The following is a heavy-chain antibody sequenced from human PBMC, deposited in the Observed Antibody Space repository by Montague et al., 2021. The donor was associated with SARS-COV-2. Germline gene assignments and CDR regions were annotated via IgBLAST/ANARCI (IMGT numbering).Heavy chain of an antibody. CDR3: ARDPNQYDILTDSYRGYYAFDI. V-gene: IGHV3-66*01. D-gene: IGHD3-9*01. J-gene: IGHJ3*02. Sequence: SLRLSCAASGFTVSSNYMSWVRQAPGKGLEWVSVIYSGGSTNYADSVKGRFTISRDTSKNTLYFQMNSLRAEDTAVYYCARDPNQYDILTDSYRGYYAFDIWGQGTMVTVSS. CDR2: IYSGGST. CDR1: GFTVSSNY.